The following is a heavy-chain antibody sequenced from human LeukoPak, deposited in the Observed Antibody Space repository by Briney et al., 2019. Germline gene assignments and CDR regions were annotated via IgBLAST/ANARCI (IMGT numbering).Heavy chain of an antibody. CDR2: IYHSGST. V-gene: IGHV4-38-2*02. CDR3: ARVIRYCTSTSCYPLYYYYYYMDV. Sequence: SETLSLTCTVSGYSISSGYYWGWVRQPPGKGLEWIGSIYHSGSTFYNRSLKSRVTISVDTSKNRFSLKLSSVTAADTAVYYCARVIRYCTSTSCYPLYYYYYYMDVWGKGTTVTVSS. D-gene: IGHD2-2*01. J-gene: IGHJ6*03. CDR1: GYSISSGYY.